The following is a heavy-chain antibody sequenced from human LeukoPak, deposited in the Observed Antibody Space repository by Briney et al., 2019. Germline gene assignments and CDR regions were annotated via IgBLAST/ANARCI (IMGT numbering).Heavy chain of an antibody. J-gene: IGHJ4*02. V-gene: IGHV3-23*01. CDR3: AKWNSGSYWGYFDY. CDR2: ITGSGGST. Sequence: QAGGSLRLSCAASGFTFNSYGMSWVRQAPGKELEWVSIITGSGGSTYYADSVKGRVTISRDNSKNTLYLQLNSLRAEDTAVYYCAKWNSGSYWGYFDYWGQGTLVTVSS. CDR1: GFTFNSYG. D-gene: IGHD1-26*01.